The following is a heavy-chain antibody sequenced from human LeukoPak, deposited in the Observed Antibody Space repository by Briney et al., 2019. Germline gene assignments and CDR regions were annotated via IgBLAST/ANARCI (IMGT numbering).Heavy chain of an antibody. V-gene: IGHV3-11*04. Sequence: GGSLRLSCAASGFTFSDYYMSWIRQAPGKGLEWVSYISSSGSTIYYADSVKGRFTISRDNAKNSLYLQMNSLRAEDTAVYYCAGGGKYSSSWYLFDYWGQGTLVTVSS. J-gene: IGHJ4*02. CDR3: AGGGKYSSSWYLFDY. CDR1: GFTFSDYY. CDR2: ISSSGSTI. D-gene: IGHD6-13*01.